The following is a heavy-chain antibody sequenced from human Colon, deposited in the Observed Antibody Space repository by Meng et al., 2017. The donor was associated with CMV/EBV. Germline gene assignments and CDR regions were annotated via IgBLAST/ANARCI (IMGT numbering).Heavy chain of an antibody. CDR2: SNAGNGNT. V-gene: IGHV1-3*02. J-gene: IGHJ4*02. D-gene: IGHD2-21*02. Sequence: ASVKVSCKASGYTFTSYAMHWVRQAPGQRLEWMGWSNAGNGNTKYSQEFQGRVTMTRDTSITTAYLELRNLTSEDTAVYFCARGRVTTEGGRSWGQGTLVTVSS. CDR1: GYTFTSYA. CDR3: ARGRVTTEGGRS.